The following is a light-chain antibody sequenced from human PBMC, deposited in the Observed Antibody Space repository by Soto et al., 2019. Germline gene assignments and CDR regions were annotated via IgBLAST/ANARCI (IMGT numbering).Light chain of an antibody. CDR1: ESLDDW. J-gene: IGKJ1*01. CDR2: KAS. Sequence: DIQMTQSPSTLSASVGDRVIITCRANESLDDWMAWYQHKPGRAPSLLIYKASTLHTGVPSRFSGSGSGTEFTLTITSLQPEDFGTYYCQQYKTFWMFGQGTKVEI. CDR3: QQYKTFWM. V-gene: IGKV1-5*03.